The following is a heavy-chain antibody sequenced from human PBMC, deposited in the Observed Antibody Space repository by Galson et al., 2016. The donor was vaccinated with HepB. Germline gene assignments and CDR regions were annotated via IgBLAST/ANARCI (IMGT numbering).Heavy chain of an antibody. D-gene: IGHD3-10*01. V-gene: IGHV5-51*01. CDR3: ARHVNLVRERGAKSYYYGMDV. CDR1: GYRFTNNW. J-gene: IGHJ6*01. CDR2: IYPGASDT. Sequence: QSGAEVKKPGESLKISCQGSGYRFTNNWIHWVRLMPGKGLEWMGFIYPGASDTRYSPSFQGQVTFSADKSISTAYLQWSSLKASDTGIYYCARHVNLVRERGAKSYYYGMDVWGQGTTVTVSS.